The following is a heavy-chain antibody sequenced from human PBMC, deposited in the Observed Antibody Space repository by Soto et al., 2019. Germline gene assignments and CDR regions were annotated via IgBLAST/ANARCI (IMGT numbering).Heavy chain of an antibody. V-gene: IGHV3-66*01. CDR2: IYSGGST. CDR3: AAAAIDY. Sequence: GGSLRLSCVASGFTVSSNYMSWVRQAPGKGLEWVSVIYSGGSTYYADSVKGRFTISRDNSRNTVYLQLNSLRADDTALYYCAAAAIDYWGQGTLVTVSS. J-gene: IGHJ4*02. D-gene: IGHD6-13*01. CDR1: GFTVSSNY.